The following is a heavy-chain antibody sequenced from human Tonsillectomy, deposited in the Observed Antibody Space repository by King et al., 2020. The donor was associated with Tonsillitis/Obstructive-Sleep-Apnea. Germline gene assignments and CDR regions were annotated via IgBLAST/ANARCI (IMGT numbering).Heavy chain of an antibody. CDR3: ARGGGAYGDYDWYFDL. J-gene: IGHJ2*01. V-gene: IGHV3-23*04. Sequence: VQLVESGGGLVQPGGSLRLSCAASGFTFSKYVMSWVRQAPGKGLEWVAGVSGSGAPAKYADSARGRVTISRDNSNNMLYLQMSSLRAEDTAVYHCARGGGAYGDYDWYFDLWGRGTLVTVSS. CDR2: VSGSGAPA. CDR1: GFTFSKYV. D-gene: IGHD4-17*01.